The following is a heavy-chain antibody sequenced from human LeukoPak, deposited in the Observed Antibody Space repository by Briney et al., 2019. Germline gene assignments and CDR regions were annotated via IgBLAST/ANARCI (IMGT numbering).Heavy chain of an antibody. CDR2: ISLSSSSI. D-gene: IGHD5-12*01. CDR3: AKSRGYSGYDSHY. CDR1: GFTFSNYN. Sequence: GGSLRLSCAASGFTFSNYNMNWVRQAPGKGLEWVSYISLSSSSIYYADSVKGRFTISRDNAKNSLYLQMNSLRAEDTAVYYCAKSRGYSGYDSHYWGQGTLVTVSS. V-gene: IGHV3-48*01. J-gene: IGHJ4*02.